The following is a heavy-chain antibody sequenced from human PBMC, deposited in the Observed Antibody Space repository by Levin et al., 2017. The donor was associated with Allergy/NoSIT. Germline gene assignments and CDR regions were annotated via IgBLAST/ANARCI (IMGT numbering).Heavy chain of an antibody. V-gene: IGHV3-23*01. CDR1: GFTFSSYG. CDR2: IFGSGDST. D-gene: IGHD2-2*01. J-gene: IGHJ4*02. CDR3: AKGRGAYAVVPAD. Sequence: GGSLRLSCAASGFTFSSYGMTWVRQAPGKGLEWVSAIFGSGDSTYYADSVKGRFTISRDNSKNTVYLQMSSLSAEDMAVYYCAKGRGAYAVVPADWGQGTLVTVS.